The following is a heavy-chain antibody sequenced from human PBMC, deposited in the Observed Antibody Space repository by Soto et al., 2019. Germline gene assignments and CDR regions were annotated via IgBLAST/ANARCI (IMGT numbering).Heavy chain of an antibody. CDR1: GFTFDGYA. CDR2: ISSNSRHI. V-gene: IGHV3-9*01. CDR3: AREGSGYERGFDY. Sequence: VHLVESGGGLVQPGRSLRLSCAASGFTFDGYAMHWVRQAPGKGLEWVSGISSNSRHIGYGDTVQGRFTISRGNAKNSLYLQTNSLTPEDTALYYCAREGSGYERGFDYWGQGTLVTVSS. J-gene: IGHJ4*02. D-gene: IGHD5-12*01.